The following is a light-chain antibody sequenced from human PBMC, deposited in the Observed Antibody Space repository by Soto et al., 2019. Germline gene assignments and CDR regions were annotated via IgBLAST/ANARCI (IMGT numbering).Light chain of an antibody. Sequence: HSPYTVSVTTGERATLYCRASQTVNSHLAWYQQKPGQSPRLLIYGASNRATTTPGRFSGSGSGTEFTLTISSLQSEDFAVYYCQQYGNSPITFGQGTRLEIK. CDR1: QTVNSH. CDR2: GAS. J-gene: IGKJ5*01. V-gene: IGKV3D-15*02. CDR3: QQYGNSPIT.